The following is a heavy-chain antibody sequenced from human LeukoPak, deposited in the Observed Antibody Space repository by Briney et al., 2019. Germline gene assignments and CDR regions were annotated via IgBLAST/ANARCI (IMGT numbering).Heavy chain of an antibody. CDR3: AKSPLVVVITSWFDP. CDR1: GFTSSSYA. Sequence: PGGSLRLSCAASGFTSSSYAMTWVRQAPGKGLEWVSAISGSGGSTYYADSVKGRFTISRDNSKNTLYLQMNSLRAEDTAVYYCAKSPLVVVITSWFDPWGQGTLVTVSS. J-gene: IGHJ5*02. CDR2: ISGSGGST. V-gene: IGHV3-23*01. D-gene: IGHD3-22*01.